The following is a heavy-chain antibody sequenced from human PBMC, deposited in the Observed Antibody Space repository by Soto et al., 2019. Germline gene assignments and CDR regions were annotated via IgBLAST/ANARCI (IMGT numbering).Heavy chain of an antibody. CDR3: ARRYGALFDY. CDR2: IHYSGST. CDR1: GGSISIGTDY. V-gene: IGHV4-39*01. D-gene: IGHD4-17*01. J-gene: IGHJ4*02. Sequence: SETLSLTCDVSGGSISIGTDYWGWIRQPPGKGLEWIGNIHYSGSTNYNPSLKSRLTISVDTSKNQFSLKLSSVTAADTAVYYCARRYGALFDYWGQGTLVTVSS.